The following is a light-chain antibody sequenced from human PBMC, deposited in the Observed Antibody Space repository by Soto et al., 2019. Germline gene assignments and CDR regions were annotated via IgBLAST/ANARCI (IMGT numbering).Light chain of an antibody. J-gene: IGKJ1*01. CDR2: DAS. Sequence: EIVMTQSPSTLSVSLGDRATLTCRASQSISSNLAWYQQKPGQAPRLLIYDASTRATGIPARFSGSGSGTEYTLTISSLLSEEDAVSYCRQKYSWPPWTFGQGTKVDIK. V-gene: IGKV3-15*01. CDR1: QSISSN. CDR3: RQKYSWPPWT.